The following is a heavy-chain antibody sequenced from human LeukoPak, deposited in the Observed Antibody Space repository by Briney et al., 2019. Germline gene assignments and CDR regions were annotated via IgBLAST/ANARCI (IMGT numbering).Heavy chain of an antibody. J-gene: IGHJ6*04. V-gene: IGHV1-69*06. D-gene: IGHD2-2*01. Sequence: ASVKVSCKASGGTFSSYAISWVRQAPGQGPEWMGGIIPIFGTANYAQKFQGRVTITADKSTSTAYMELSSLRSEDTAAYYCARSSTSCYVYYYYGMDVWGKGTTVTVSS. CDR3: ARSSTSCYVYYYYGMDV. CDR1: GGTFSSYA. CDR2: IIPIFGTA.